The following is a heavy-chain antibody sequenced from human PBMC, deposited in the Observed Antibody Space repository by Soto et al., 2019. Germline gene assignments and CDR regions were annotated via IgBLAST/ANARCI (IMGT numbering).Heavy chain of an antibody. CDR1: GGTFSSYA. CDR3: ARVDCSGRSGYSHYYYGMDV. CDR2: LIPIFGTA. Sequence: QVQLVQSGAEVKKPGSSVKVSCKASGGTFSSYAISWVRQAPGQGLEWMGGLIPIFGTANYAQKFQGRVTITANESTSTAYMELRSLRSEATAVYYCARVDCSGRSGYSHYYYGMDVWGQGTTVTVSS. J-gene: IGHJ6*02. D-gene: IGHD2-15*01. V-gene: IGHV1-69*01.